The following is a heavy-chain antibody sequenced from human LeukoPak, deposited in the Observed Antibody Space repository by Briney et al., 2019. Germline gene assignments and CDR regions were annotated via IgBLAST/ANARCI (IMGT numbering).Heavy chain of an antibody. CDR3: ARDTRGFLEWSRGSFDI. D-gene: IGHD3-3*01. Sequence: GGSLRLSCAASGFTFDDYGMSWVRQAPGKGLEWVSGINWNGGSTGYADSVKGRFTISRDNAKNSLYLQMNSLRAEDTALYHCARDTRGFLEWSRGSFDIWGQGTMVTVSS. CDR2: INWNGGST. V-gene: IGHV3-20*01. J-gene: IGHJ3*02. CDR1: GFTFDDYG.